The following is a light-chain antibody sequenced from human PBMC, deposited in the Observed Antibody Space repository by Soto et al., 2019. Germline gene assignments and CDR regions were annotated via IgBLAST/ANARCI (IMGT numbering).Light chain of an antibody. J-gene: IGKJ5*01. CDR2: DAS. CDR1: QSVISH. Sequence: EIVLTQSPATLYLSPGERATLSCRASQSVISHLAWYQQKAGQAPRLLIYDASNRATGVPARFSGSGSGTDFTLTISSLEPEDFAVYYCQQRSNWPITFGQGTRLEIK. CDR3: QQRSNWPIT. V-gene: IGKV3-11*01.